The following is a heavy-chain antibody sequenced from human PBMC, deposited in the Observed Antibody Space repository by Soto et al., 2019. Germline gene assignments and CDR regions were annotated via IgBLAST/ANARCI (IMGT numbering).Heavy chain of an antibody. CDR3: AREAINSSGYSRYFQH. J-gene: IGHJ1*01. Sequence: GASVKVSCKASGYTFTHYHVYWVRQAPGRGLEWLGMINPSGGSTTYAQNLQGRVTMTRDTSTNTVYMELSSLRSEDTAVYYCAREAINSSGYSRYFQHWGQGTL. V-gene: IGHV1-46*01. CDR2: INPSGGST. D-gene: IGHD3-22*01. CDR1: GYTFTHYH.